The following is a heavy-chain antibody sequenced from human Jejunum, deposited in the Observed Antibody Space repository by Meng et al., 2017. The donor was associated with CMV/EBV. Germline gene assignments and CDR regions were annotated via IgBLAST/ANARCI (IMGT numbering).Heavy chain of an antibody. V-gene: IGHV3-15*07. J-gene: IGHJ4*02. Sequence: ASDFTLINAWMNWVRQAPGKGLEWVGRIKSRTAGGTTDCAAPVKGRFTMSRDDSKHTVDLQMNSLKIEDTAVYYCTTGWHQYLDYWGQGILVTVSS. CDR2: IKSRTAGGTT. CDR1: DFTLINAW. D-gene: IGHD2-15*01. CDR3: TTGWHQYLDY.